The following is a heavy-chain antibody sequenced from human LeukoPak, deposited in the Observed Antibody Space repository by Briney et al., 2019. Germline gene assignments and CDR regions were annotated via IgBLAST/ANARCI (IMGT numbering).Heavy chain of an antibody. V-gene: IGHV5-51*01. J-gene: IGHJ4*02. D-gene: IGHD2-15*01. CDR1: GYSFTSYW. CDR3: ARRGYCSGGSCYYFDY. Sequence: MTGESLKISFKGSGYSFTSYWIGWVRQMPGKGLEWMGIIYPGDTDTRYSPSFQGQVTISADKSISTAYLQWSSLKASDTAMYYCARRGYCSGGSCYYFDYWGQGTLVTVSS. CDR2: IYPGDTDT.